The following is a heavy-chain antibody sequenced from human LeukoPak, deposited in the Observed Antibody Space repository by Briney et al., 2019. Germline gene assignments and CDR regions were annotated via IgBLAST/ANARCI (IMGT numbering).Heavy chain of an antibody. V-gene: IGHV1-2*06. CDR1: GYTFTGYY. CDR3: VRALAYYYDSSGYPIGDY. CDR2: INPNSGGT. D-gene: IGHD3-22*01. Sequence: ASVKVSCKASGYTFTGYYMHWVRQAPGQGLEWMGRINPNSGGTNYAQKFQGRVTMTRDTSISTAYMELSRLRSDGTAVYYCVRALAYYYDSSGYPIGDYWGQGTLVTVSS. J-gene: IGHJ4*02.